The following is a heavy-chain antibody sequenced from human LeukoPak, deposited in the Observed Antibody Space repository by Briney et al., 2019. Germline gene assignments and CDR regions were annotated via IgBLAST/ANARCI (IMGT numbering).Heavy chain of an antibody. Sequence: GGSLRLSCAASGFTFSSYSMNWVRQAPGKGLEWVSYISSSSSTIYYADSVKGRFTISRDNAKMSLYLQMNSLRVEDTAVYYCATYSTRNAREFQSWGQGTLVTVSS. D-gene: IGHD4-11*01. CDR1: GFTFSSYS. J-gene: IGHJ1*01. CDR2: ISSSSSTI. V-gene: IGHV3-48*04. CDR3: ATYSTRNAREFQS.